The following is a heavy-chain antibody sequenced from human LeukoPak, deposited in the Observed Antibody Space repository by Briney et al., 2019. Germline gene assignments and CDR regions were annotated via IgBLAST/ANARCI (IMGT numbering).Heavy chain of an antibody. Sequence: ASVKVSCKVSGYTLTELSMHWVRQAPGKGLEWMGGFDPEDGETIYAQKFQGRVTMTEDTSTDTAYMELSSLRSEDTAVYYCATDLRLTGYLRFDYWGRGTLVTVSS. D-gene: IGHD3-9*01. V-gene: IGHV1-24*01. CDR1: GYTLTELS. CDR3: ATDLRLTGYLRFDY. J-gene: IGHJ4*02. CDR2: FDPEDGET.